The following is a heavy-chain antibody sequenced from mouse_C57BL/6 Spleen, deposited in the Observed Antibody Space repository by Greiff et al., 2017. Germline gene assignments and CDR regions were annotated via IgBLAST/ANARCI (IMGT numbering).Heavy chain of an antibody. V-gene: IGHV8-8*01. CDR3: ARMITTVVAQLTGTDFDY. J-gene: IGHJ2*01. CDR2: IWWDDDK. CDR1: GFSLSTFGMG. Sequence: QVTLKESGPGILQPSQTLSLTCSFSGFSLSTFGMGVGWIRQPSGKGLEWLAHIWWDDDKYYNPALKSRLTISKDTSKNQVFLKIANVDTADTAPYYCARMITTVVAQLTGTDFDYWGQGTTLTVSS. D-gene: IGHD1-1*01.